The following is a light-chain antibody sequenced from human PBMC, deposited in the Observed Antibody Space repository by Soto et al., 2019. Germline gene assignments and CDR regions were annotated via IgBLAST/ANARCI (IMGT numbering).Light chain of an antibody. J-gene: IGKJ3*01. CDR2: DAS. CDR3: QHRSNWPLT. Sequence: IALTQSPVTLSLSPGERATLSCRASQSISNYLAWYQQKPGQAPRLLIYDASDRATGIPARFSGSGSGTDFTLTISSLDPEDFTIYYCQHRSNWPLTFGPGTKVDIK. V-gene: IGKV3-11*01. CDR1: QSISNY.